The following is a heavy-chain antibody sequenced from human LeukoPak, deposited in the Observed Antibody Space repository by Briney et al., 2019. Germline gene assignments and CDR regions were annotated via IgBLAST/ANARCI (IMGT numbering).Heavy chain of an antibody. CDR3: AKAPGPAAVGGFDY. V-gene: IGHV3-23*01. J-gene: IGHJ4*02. D-gene: IGHD2-2*01. Sequence: GGSLRLSCAASGFTFSSYAMSWVRQAPGKGLEWVSAISGSGDSTYYADSVKGRFTISRDNSKNTLYLQMNSLRVEGTAVYYCAKAPGPAAVGGFDYWGQGTLVTVSS. CDR1: GFTFSSYA. CDR2: ISGSGDST.